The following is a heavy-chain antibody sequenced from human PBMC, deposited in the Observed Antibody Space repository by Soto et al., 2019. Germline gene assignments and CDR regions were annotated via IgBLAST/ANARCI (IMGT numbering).Heavy chain of an antibody. CDR1: GFTISSNY. CDR2: IYSGGST. CDR3: ARDPRAVRFDY. Sequence: GGSLRLSCAASGFTISSNYMSWVRQAPGKGLEWVSVIYSGGSTYYADSVKGRFTISRDNSKNTLYLQMNSLRAEDTAVYYCARDPRAVRFDYWGQGTLVTVSS. J-gene: IGHJ4*02. V-gene: IGHV3-53*01. D-gene: IGHD3-10*01.